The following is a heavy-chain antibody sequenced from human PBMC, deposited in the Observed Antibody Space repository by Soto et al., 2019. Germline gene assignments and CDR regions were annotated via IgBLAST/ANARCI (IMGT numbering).Heavy chain of an antibody. CDR1: GGSITSGTYY. Sequence: SETLSLPCSVAGGSITSGTYYCGWIRQPPGKGLEWIGSFIYSGNTFYNPSLKSRVTISVDTSRKQFPLKLSSVTAADTAVYYCARHALIANCGGDCPYRFDYWGQGTLVTVSS. CDR3: ARHALIANCGGDCPYRFDY. J-gene: IGHJ4*01. D-gene: IGHD2-21*01. V-gene: IGHV4-39*01. CDR2: FIYSGNT.